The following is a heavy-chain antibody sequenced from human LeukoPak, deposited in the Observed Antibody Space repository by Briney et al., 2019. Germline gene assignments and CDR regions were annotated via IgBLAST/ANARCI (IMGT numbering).Heavy chain of an antibody. V-gene: IGHV3-7*03. CDR3: ARDREVVVY. CDR1: GFTFSGHW. D-gene: IGHD2-8*02. CDR2: IRDDGSVK. Sequence: GGSLRLSCAASGFTFSGHWMSWVRQAPGKGLEWVANIRDDGSVKYYVGSVKGRFTISRDNANNSLYLQMNSLGAEDTAVYYCARDREVVVYWGQGTLVTVSS. J-gene: IGHJ4*02.